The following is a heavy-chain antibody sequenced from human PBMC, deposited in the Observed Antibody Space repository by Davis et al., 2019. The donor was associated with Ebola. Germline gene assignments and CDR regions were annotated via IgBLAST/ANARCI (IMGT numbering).Heavy chain of an antibody. CDR3: ARGSNYHYYYGMDV. CDR1: GGTFTSHG. Sequence: ASVKVSCKAPGGTFTSHGISWVRQAPGQGLEWMGWINPNSGGTNYAQKFQGWVTMTRDTSISTAYMELSRLRSDDTAVYYCARGSNYHYYYGMDVWGQGTTVTVSS. D-gene: IGHD2-2*01. V-gene: IGHV1-2*04. J-gene: IGHJ6*02. CDR2: INPNSGGT.